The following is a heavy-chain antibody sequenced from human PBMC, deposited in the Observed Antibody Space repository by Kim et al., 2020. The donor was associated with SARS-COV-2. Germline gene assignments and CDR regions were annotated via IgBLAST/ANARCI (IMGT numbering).Heavy chain of an antibody. CDR3: ARDQRFGSYGMDV. D-gene: IGHD3-10*01. CDR1: GFTFSSYE. Sequence: GGSLRLSCAASGFTFSSYEMNWVRQAPGKGLEWVSYFSSRANMIFYADSVKGRFAISRDNAKNSLFLEMTSLRAEDTAVYYCARDQRFGSYGMDVWGHGTTVTVSS. J-gene: IGHJ6*02. CDR2: FSSRANMI. V-gene: IGHV3-48*03.